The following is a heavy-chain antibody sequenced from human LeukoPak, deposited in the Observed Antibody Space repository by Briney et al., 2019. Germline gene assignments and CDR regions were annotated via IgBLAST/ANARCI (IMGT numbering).Heavy chain of an antibody. D-gene: IGHD2-2*01. V-gene: IGHV3-7*01. J-gene: IGHJ6*03. CDR2: IKQDGSEK. CDR1: GFTFSSYW. Sequence: GGSLRLSCAASGFTFSSYWMSWVGQAPGKGLEGVANIKQDGSEKYYVDSVKGRFTISKDNAKNSLYLQMNSLRAEDTAVYYCARGPNIVVVPAARFNYMDVWGKGTTVTVSS. CDR3: ARGPNIVVVPAARFNYMDV.